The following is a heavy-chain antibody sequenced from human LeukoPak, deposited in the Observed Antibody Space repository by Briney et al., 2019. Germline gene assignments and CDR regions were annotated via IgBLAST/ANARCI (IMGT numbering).Heavy chain of an antibody. CDR2: ISGSGGST. J-gene: IGHJ4*02. Sequence: GGSLRLSCAASGFTFNSYAMSWVRQAPGKGLEWVSAISGSGGSTYYADSVKGRFTISRDNSKDTLYLQMNSLRAEDTAVYYCAKHQEGRRIHSSGYYRCWGQGTLVTVSS. D-gene: IGHD3-22*01. CDR1: GFTFNSYA. CDR3: AKHQEGRRIHSSGYYRC. V-gene: IGHV3-23*01.